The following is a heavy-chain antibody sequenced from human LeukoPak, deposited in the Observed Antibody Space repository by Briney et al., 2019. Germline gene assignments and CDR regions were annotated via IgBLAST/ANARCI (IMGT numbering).Heavy chain of an antibody. V-gene: IGHV3-30-3*01. D-gene: IGHD3-10*01. CDR1: GFTFSSYA. Sequence: QTGRSLRLSCAASGFTFSSYAMNWVRQAPGKGLEWVAVISYDGSNKYYADSVKGRFTISRDNSKNTLYLQMNSLRAEDTAVYYCAGGDNWFDPWGQGTLVTVSS. CDR2: ISYDGSNK. CDR3: AGGDNWFDP. J-gene: IGHJ5*02.